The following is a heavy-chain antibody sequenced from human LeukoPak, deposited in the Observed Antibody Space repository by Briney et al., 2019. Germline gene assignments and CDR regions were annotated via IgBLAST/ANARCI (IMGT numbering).Heavy chain of an antibody. CDR3: ARERWLGHSLDY. CDR1: GGSVSSGNY. Sequence: LETLSLTCTVSGGSVSSGNYWSWIRQPPGKGLEWIGYIYYSGSTNYNPSLKSRVTISVDTSKNQFSLKLSSVTAADTAMYYCARERWLGHSLDYWGQGTLVTVSS. CDR2: IYYSGST. J-gene: IGHJ4*02. V-gene: IGHV4-61*01. D-gene: IGHD6-19*01.